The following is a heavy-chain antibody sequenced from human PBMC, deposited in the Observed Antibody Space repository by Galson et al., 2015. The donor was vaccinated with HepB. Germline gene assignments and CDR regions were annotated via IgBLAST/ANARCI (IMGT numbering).Heavy chain of an antibody. CDR2: IKSDGSGT. V-gene: IGHV3-74*01. CDR3: ARDRYGGLDV. J-gene: IGHJ6*02. D-gene: IGHD4-17*01. CDR1: GFIFSSYW. Sequence: SLRLSCAASGFIFSSYWMQWVRQAPGKGLVWVSRIKSDGSGTTYADSVKGRFTISRDNAKNTLYLQMNSLRAEDTAVYYCARDRYGGLDVWGQGTTVTVSS.